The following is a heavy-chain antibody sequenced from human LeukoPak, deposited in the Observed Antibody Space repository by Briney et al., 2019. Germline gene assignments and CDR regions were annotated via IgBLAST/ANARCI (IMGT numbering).Heavy chain of an antibody. CDR2: IYYSGST. D-gene: IGHD6-13*01. V-gene: IGHV4-59*01. J-gene: IGHJ5*02. CDR1: GGSISSYY. CDR3: ARWGVIAAVGMNWFDP. Sequence: PSETLSLTCTVSGGSISSYYWSWIRQPPGKGLEWIGYIYYSGSTNYNPSLKSRVTISVDTSKNQFSLKLSSVTAADTAVYYCARWGVIAAVGMNWFDPWGQGTLVTVSS.